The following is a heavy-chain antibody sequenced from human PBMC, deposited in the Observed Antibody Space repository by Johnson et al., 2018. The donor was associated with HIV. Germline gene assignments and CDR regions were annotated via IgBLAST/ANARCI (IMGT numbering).Heavy chain of an antibody. J-gene: IGHJ3*02. CDR1: GFSFDDYG. CDR3: ARDYCTNAVCRLSDAFDI. V-gene: IGHV3-30*03. CDR2: ISYDGSEK. D-gene: IGHD2-8*01. Sequence: QVQLVESGGGVVRPGGSLRLSCAASGFSFDDYGMSWVRQAPGKGLEWVAVISYDGSEKYFADSVKGRFTISRDNAKNSLYLQMNSLRADDTAVYYCARDYCTNAVCRLSDAFDIWGQGTMVSVSS.